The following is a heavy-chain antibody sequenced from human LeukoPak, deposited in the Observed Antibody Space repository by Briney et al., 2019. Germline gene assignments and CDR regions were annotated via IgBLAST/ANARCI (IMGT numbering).Heavy chain of an antibody. V-gene: IGHV3-11*01. J-gene: IGHJ4*02. CDR1: GFTFSDYY. CDR2: ISSSGSTI. Sequence: PGGSLRLSCAASGFTFSDYYMSWIRQAPGKGLEWVSYISSSGSTIYYADSVKGRFTISRDNAKNSLYLQMNSLRADGTAVYFCARDKYETSGCFDYWGQGALVTVSS. CDR3: ARDKYETSGCFDY. D-gene: IGHD3-22*01.